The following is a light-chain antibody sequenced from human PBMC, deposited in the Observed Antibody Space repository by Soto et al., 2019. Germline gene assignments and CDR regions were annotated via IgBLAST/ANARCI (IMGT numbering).Light chain of an antibody. CDR3: QQYYTLYT. Sequence: DIQMTQSPSTLSASVGDRVTITCRASQNISNWLAGYQQRPGRAPNLLIHDASTLESGVPSRFSGSGSVTEFTLTISSLQPDDFATYYCQQYYTLYTFGQGTKLEIK. J-gene: IGKJ2*01. V-gene: IGKV1-5*01. CDR1: QNISNW. CDR2: DAS.